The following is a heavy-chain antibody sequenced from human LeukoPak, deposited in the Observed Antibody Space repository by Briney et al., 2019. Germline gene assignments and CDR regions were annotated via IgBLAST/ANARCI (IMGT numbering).Heavy chain of an antibody. Sequence: GGSLRLSCAASGFTFSSNYMSWVRQAPGKGLEWVSVIYSGGTTYYSDSVKGRFTISRDNSKNTLYLQMNSLRAEDTAVYYCARGYCSGGTCDHLDYWGQGTLVTVSS. V-gene: IGHV3-53*01. CDR1: GFTFSSNY. CDR3: ARGYCSGGTCDHLDY. CDR2: IYSGGTT. D-gene: IGHD2-15*01. J-gene: IGHJ4*02.